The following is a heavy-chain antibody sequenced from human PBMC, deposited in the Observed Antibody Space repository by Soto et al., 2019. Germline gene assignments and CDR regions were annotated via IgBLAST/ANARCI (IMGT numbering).Heavy chain of an antibody. CDR3: ARDVTTRTSTYYYAMDV. V-gene: IGHV4-31*03. Sequence: SETLSLTCTVSGGSINSGGYYWHWIRQHPGKGLEWLGYLYYRGNTYYNPSLKSRITISGDTSKNQFSLKLSSVTAADTAVYYCARDVTTRTSTYYYAMDVWGQGTTVTVS. D-gene: IGHD4-4*01. CDR2: LYYRGNT. CDR1: GGSINSGGYY. J-gene: IGHJ6*02.